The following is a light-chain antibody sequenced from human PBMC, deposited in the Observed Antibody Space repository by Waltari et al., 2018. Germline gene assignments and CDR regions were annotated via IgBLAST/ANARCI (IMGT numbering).Light chain of an antibody. J-gene: IGKJ1*01. V-gene: IGKV3-20*01. CDR1: QSVGSSS. CDR2: RAS. CDR3: QQHGTLPAT. Sequence: EIVLTQSPGTASLSPGERATLSCRARQSVGSSSLAWYQQKPGKAPRLVIYRASRRATGIPDGFSGSGSGTDFSLTISRLEPEDFAVYYCQQHGTLPATFGQGTKVEIK.